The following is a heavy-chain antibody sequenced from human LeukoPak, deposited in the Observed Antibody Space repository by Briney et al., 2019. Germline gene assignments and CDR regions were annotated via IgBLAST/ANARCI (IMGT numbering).Heavy chain of an antibody. CDR1: GGSISNTNW. CDR3: SRENGAFSPFGY. D-gene: IGHD2-8*01. J-gene: IGHJ4*02. V-gene: IGHV4-4*02. Sequence: SETLSLTCGVSGGSISNTNWWSWVRQPPGQGLEWIGEISLTGLTHYNPSLESRVTVSLDKSKDQLSLNLTSVTAADTAVYYCSRENGAFSPFGYWGQGTLVTVLS. CDR2: ISLTGLT.